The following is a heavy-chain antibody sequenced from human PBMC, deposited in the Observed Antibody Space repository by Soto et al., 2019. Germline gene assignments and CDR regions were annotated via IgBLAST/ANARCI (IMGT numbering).Heavy chain of an antibody. CDR1: GYTFTTYG. Sequence: QVQLVQSGAEVRKPGASVKVSCKASGYTFTTYGIHWVRQAPGQRLELMGGINAGNGNTKYSQKFQGRVTITSDTSASTSYMELRGLRSEDTAVYYCAKDQQSRGLFALDYWGQGTLLTVAS. CDR3: AKDQQSRGLFALDY. CDR2: INAGNGNT. D-gene: IGHD6-19*01. V-gene: IGHV1-3*01. J-gene: IGHJ4*02.